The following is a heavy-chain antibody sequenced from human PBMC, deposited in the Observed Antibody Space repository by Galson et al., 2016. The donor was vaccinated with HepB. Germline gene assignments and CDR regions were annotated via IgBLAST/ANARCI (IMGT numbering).Heavy chain of an antibody. V-gene: IGHV3-53*01. D-gene: IGHD4-23*01. CDR1: GFSVIGNY. CDR3: AGAARWDLLFDS. J-gene: IGHJ4*02. Sequence: LRLSCAASGFSVIGNYVSWVRQAPRKGLEWVAFLSLNGDTFYADSVEGRFTISGDSSKNTLFLQMDSLRAEDTALYYCAGAARWDLLFDSWGQGTLVTVSS. CDR2: LSLNGDT.